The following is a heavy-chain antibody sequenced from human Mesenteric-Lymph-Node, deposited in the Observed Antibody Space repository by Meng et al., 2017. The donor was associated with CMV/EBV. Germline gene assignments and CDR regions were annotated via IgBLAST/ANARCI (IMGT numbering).Heavy chain of an antibody. V-gene: IGHV1-18*01. Sequence: ASVKVSCKASGYTFTSYGISWVRQAPGQGLEWMGWISAYNGNTNYAQKLQGRVTMTTDTSTSTAYMELRSLRSDDTAVYYCARGTAARRNYYYYGMDVWGQGTTVTVSS. CDR3: ARGTAARRNYYYYGMDV. CDR2: ISAYNGNT. CDR1: GYTFTSYG. D-gene: IGHD6-6*01. J-gene: IGHJ6*02.